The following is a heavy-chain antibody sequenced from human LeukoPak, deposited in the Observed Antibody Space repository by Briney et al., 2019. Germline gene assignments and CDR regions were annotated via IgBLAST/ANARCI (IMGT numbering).Heavy chain of an antibody. CDR1: GGSIRSSSYY. D-gene: IGHD3-16*01. CDR2: IYYSGST. Sequence: SETLSLTCTVSGGSIRSSSYYSGWIRQPPGKGLEWIGHIYYSGSTNYNPSLKSRVTISVDTSKNQFSLKLSSVTAADTAVYYCARETSQKGAHYMDVWGKGTTVTISS. CDR3: ARETSQKGAHYMDV. V-gene: IGHV4-39*07. J-gene: IGHJ6*03.